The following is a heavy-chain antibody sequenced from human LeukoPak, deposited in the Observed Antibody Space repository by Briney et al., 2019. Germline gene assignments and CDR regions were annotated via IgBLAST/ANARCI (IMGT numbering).Heavy chain of an antibody. CDR1: GFIFNYYS. D-gene: IGHD4-17*01. CDR2: ISGSSSTI. CDR3: ARDTLHATTIDFDY. V-gene: IGHV3-48*02. J-gene: IGHJ4*02. Sequence: PGGSLRLSCAASGFIFNYYSMNWVRQAPGKGLEWVAYISGSSSTIYYADSVKGRFTISRDTAKNSLYLQMNSLSDEDTAVYYCARDTLHATTIDFDYWGQGTLVTVSS.